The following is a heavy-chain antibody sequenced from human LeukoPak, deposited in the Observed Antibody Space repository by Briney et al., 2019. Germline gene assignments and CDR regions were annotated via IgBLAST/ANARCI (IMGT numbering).Heavy chain of an antibody. D-gene: IGHD6-6*01. J-gene: IGHJ4*02. Sequence: GGSLRLSCAASGFTFSSYAMSWVRQAPGKGLEWVSAISGSGGSTYYADSVKGRFTISRDNSKNTLYLQMNSLRAEDTALYYCARVDQYSSSRVDYWGQGTLVTVSS. CDR1: GFTFSSYA. V-gene: IGHV3-23*01. CDR2: ISGSGGST. CDR3: ARVDQYSSSRVDY.